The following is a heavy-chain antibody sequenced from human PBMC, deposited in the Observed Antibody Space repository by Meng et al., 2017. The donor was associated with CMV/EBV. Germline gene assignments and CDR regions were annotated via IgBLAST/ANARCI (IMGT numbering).Heavy chain of an antibody. CDR1: FSGYY. CDR2: INHSGST. V-gene: IGHV4-34*01. J-gene: IGHJ4*02. D-gene: IGHD3-3*01. Sequence: FSGYYWSWIRQAPGKGLEGIGEINHSGSTNYNPSLKSRVTISVDTSKNQFSLKLSSVTAADTAVYYCARARGYDFWSGYYTDYYFDYWGQGTLVTVSS. CDR3: ARARGYDFWSGYYTDYYFDY.